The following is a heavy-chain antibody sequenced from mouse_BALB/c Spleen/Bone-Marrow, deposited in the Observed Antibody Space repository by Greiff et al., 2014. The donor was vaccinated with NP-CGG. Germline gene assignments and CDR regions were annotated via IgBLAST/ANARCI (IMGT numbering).Heavy chain of an antibody. Sequence: VKLQESGPELVKPGASVRISCKASGYTFTSYYIHWVKQRPGQGLEWIGWIYPGNVNTKYNEKFKGKATLTADKSSSTAYMQLSSLTSEDSAVYFCARDTMDYRGQGTSGTVAS. CDR3: ARDTMDY. V-gene: IGHV1S56*01. CDR2: IYPGNVNT. CDR1: GYTFTSYY. J-gene: IGHJ4*01.